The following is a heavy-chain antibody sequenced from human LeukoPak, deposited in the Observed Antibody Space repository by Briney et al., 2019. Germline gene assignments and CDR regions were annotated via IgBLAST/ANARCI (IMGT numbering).Heavy chain of an antibody. D-gene: IGHD4-17*01. CDR3: AKDLRDNYYYYGMDV. J-gene: IGHJ6*02. V-gene: IGHV3-23*01. Sequence: GGSLRLSCAASGFTFSSYAMSWVRQAPGKGLEWVSAISGSGGSTYYADSVKGRFTISRDNSKNTLYLQMNSLGAEDTAVYYCAKDLRDNYYYYGMDVWGQGTTVTVSS. CDR1: GFTFSSYA. CDR2: ISGSGGST.